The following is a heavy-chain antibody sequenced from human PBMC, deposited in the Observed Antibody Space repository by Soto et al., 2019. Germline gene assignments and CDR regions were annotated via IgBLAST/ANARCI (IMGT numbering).Heavy chain of an antibody. Sequence: SETLSLTCTVSGGPISSGDYYWSWIRQPPGKGLEWIGYIYYSGSTYYNPSLKSRVTISVDTSKNQFSLKLSSVTAADTALYYCATRTNYDYVWGSPRGAFDIWGQGTMVTVSS. D-gene: IGHD3-16*01. CDR2: IYYSGST. V-gene: IGHV4-30-4*01. CDR3: ATRTNYDYVWGSPRGAFDI. J-gene: IGHJ3*02. CDR1: GGPISSGDYY.